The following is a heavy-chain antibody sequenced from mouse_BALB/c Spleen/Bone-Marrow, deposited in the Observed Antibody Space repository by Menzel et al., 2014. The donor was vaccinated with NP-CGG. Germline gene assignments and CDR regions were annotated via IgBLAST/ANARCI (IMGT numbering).Heavy chain of an antibody. Sequence: EVMLVESEGGLVKPGGSLKLSCAASGFTFSDYYMYWVRQTPEKRLEWVATISDGGNYTYYPDSVKGRFTISRDNAKNNLYLQMSSLKSEDTAMYYCAGTWEAMDYWGQGTSVTVSS. J-gene: IGHJ4*01. CDR3: AGTWEAMDY. CDR2: ISDGGNYT. D-gene: IGHD3-3*01. V-gene: IGHV5-4*02. CDR1: GFTFSDYY.